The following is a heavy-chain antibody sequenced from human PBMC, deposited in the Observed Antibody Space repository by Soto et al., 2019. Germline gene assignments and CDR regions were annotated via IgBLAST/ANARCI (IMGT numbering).Heavy chain of an antibody. J-gene: IGHJ4*02. D-gene: IGHD3-22*01. Sequence: GESLKISCKGSGYSFTSYWIGWVRQMPGKGLEWMGIIYPGDSDTRYSPSFQGQVTISADKSISTAYLQWSSLKASDTAMYYCATYYYDSSGYYRQYFDYWGQGTLVTVS. CDR1: GYSFTSYW. CDR3: ATYYYDSSGYYRQYFDY. V-gene: IGHV5-51*01. CDR2: IYPGDSDT.